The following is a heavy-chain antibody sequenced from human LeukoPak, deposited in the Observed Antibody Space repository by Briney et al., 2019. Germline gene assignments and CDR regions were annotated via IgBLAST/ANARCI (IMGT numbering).Heavy chain of an antibody. Sequence: GGSLRLSCAASGFTFSNYGMSWVRQAPGKGLEWVSSISGSGGGTYYADSVKGRFSISRDNSKNTLYLQMNSLRADDTAVYYCAKDSWQFAPDYYYYMDVWGKGTTVTVSS. D-gene: IGHD2-15*01. CDR2: ISGSGGGT. J-gene: IGHJ6*03. CDR1: GFTFSNYG. CDR3: AKDSWQFAPDYYYYMDV. V-gene: IGHV3-23*01.